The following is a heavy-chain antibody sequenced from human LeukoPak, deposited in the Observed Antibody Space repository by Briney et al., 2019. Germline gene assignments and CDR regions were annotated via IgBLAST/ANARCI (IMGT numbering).Heavy chain of an antibody. CDR2: ISGSGGST. J-gene: IGHJ4*02. D-gene: IGHD1/OR15-1a*01. CDR3: AKRAPVAAAGTGRYFDY. CDR1: GFTFSSYA. V-gene: IGHV3-23*01. Sequence: PGGSLRLSCAASGFTFSSYAMSWVPQAPGKGLEWVSAISGSGGSTYYADSVKGRFTISRDNSKNTLYLQMNSLRAEDTAVYYCAKRAPVAAAGTGRYFDYWGQGTLVTVSS.